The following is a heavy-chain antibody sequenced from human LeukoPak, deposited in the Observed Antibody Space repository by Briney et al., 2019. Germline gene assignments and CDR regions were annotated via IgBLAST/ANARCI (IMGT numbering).Heavy chain of an antibody. J-gene: IGHJ6*02. D-gene: IGHD4-17*01. CDR3: AKDRGGYTVTTRPYHYYYGMDV. Sequence: PGRSLRLSCAASGFTFDDYAMHWVRQAPGKGLEWVSGISWNSGSIGYADSVKGRFTISRDNAKNSLYLQMNSLRAEDTALYYCAKDRGGYTVTTRPYHYYYGMDVWGQGTTVTVSS. CDR1: GFTFDDYA. V-gene: IGHV3-9*01. CDR2: ISWNSGSI.